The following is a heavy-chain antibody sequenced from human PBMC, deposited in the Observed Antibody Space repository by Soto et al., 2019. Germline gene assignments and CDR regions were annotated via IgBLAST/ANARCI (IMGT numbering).Heavy chain of an antibody. V-gene: IGHV1-18*01. CDR1: GYTFTSYG. D-gene: IGHD2-2*01. J-gene: IGHJ6*02. CDR3: AFVRRYQSLSYYYGMDV. Sequence: ASVKVSCKASGYTFTSYGISWVRQAPGQGLEWMGWISAYNGNTNYAQKLQGRVTMTTDTSTSTAYMELRSLRSDDTAVYYCAFVRRYQSLSYYYGMDVCGPGTTVTVS. CDR2: ISAYNGNT.